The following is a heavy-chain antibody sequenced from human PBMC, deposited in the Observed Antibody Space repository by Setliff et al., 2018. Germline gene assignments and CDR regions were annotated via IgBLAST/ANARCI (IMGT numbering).Heavy chain of an antibody. J-gene: IGHJ4*02. CDR2: IYYSGST. CDR3: ARFCGTSNCQRAPLFDY. Sequence: PSETLSLTCAVYGGSFSGYHWSWIRQPPGKGLEWIGYIYYSGSTNYNPSLKSRIAISADTSRDRFSLRLTSVTAADTAIYYCARFCGTSNCQRAPLFDYWGQGILVTVSS. CDR1: GGSFSGYH. V-gene: IGHV4-59*08. D-gene: IGHD1-1*01.